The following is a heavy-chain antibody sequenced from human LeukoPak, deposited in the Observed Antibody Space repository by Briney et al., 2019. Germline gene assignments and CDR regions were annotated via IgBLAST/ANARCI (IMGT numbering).Heavy chain of an antibody. CDR3: ARVGYSSGWTHRIYYYYIDV. V-gene: IGHV4-59*01. J-gene: IGHJ6*03. Sequence: SETLSLTCTVSGGSISSYYWSWIRQPPGKGLEWIGYIYYSGSTNYNPSLKSRVTVSVDTSKNQFSLKLSSVTAADTAVYYCARVGYSSGWTHRIYYYYIDVWGKGTTVTISS. CDR2: IYYSGST. CDR1: GGSISSYY. D-gene: IGHD6-19*01.